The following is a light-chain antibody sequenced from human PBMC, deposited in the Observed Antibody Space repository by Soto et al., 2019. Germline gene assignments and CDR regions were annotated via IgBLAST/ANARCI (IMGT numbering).Light chain of an antibody. CDR3: SSYTSSSTRV. Sequence: QSVLTQPASVSGSPGQSITISCTGTSSDVGGYNYVSWYQQHPGKAPKLMIYDVSNRPSGVSNRFSGSKSGNTASLTISGLQDEDEADYYCSSYTSSSTRVFGGATKLTVL. V-gene: IGLV2-14*01. CDR2: DVS. J-gene: IGLJ2*01. CDR1: SSDVGGYNY.